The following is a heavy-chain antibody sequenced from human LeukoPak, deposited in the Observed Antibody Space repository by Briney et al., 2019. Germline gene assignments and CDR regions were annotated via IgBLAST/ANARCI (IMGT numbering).Heavy chain of an antibody. Sequence: GASLKISCKGSGYSFATYWIGWVRQMPGKGLEWMGIIYPGDSDTRYSPSFQGQVTISGDKSISTAYLQWSTLKASDTAMYYCARLHWGNSGRYLDYWGQGTLVTVSS. CDR2: IYPGDSDT. V-gene: IGHV5-51*01. CDR1: GYSFATYW. D-gene: IGHD1-26*01. J-gene: IGHJ4*02. CDR3: ARLHWGNSGRYLDY.